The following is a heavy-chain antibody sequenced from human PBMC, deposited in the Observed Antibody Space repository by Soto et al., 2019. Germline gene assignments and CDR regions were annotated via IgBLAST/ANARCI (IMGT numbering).Heavy chain of an antibody. CDR3: ARCPTPTYDFWSAYYYYGMDV. Sequence: ASVKVSCKASGYTFTSYAMHWVRQAPGQRLEWMGWINAGNGNTKYSQKFQGRVTITRDTSASTAYMELSSLRSEDTAVYYCARCPTPTYDFWSAYYYYGMDVWGQGTTVTVSS. CDR2: INAGNGNT. J-gene: IGHJ6*02. D-gene: IGHD3-3*01. CDR1: GYTFTSYA. V-gene: IGHV1-3*01.